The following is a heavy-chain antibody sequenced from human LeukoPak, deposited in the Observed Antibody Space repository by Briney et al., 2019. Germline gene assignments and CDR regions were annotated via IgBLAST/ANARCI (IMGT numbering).Heavy chain of an antibody. CDR1: GGSISSGGYF. D-gene: IGHD5-18*01. V-gene: IGHV4-31*03. CDR2: IYYSGST. CDR3: ARLRTAMANYYFDY. Sequence: SETLSLTCTVSGGSISSGGYFWSWIRQHPGRGLECIGYIYYSGSTYYNPSLKSRVAISVDTSKNQFSLKLSSVTAADTAVYYCARLRTAMANYYFDYWGQGTLVTVSS. J-gene: IGHJ4*02.